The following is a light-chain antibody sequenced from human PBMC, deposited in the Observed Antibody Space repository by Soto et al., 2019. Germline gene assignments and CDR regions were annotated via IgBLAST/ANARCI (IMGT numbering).Light chain of an antibody. V-gene: IGKV3-20*01. J-gene: IGKJ3*01. CDR2: GAS. Sequence: EIVMTQSPATLSVSPGERATLSCRASQSVSSNLAWYQQKPGQAPRLLIYGASSRATGIPDRFSGSGSGTDFTLTISRLEPEDFAVYYCQQYGSSPLFTFGPGTKADIK. CDR3: QQYGSSPLFT. CDR1: QSVSSN.